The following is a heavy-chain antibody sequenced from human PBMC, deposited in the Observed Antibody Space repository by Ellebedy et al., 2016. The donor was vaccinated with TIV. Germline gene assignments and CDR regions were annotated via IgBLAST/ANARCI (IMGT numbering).Heavy chain of an antibody. Sequence: GESLKISCAASGFTFSSYVMHWVRQAPGKGLEWVSVVYSGGNTYYADSVKGRFTISRDNSKNTLYLQMNSLRAEDMAIYYCAKPPEQWLIHTGLDSWGQGTLVTVAS. CDR3: AKPPEQWLIHTGLDS. J-gene: IGHJ4*02. V-gene: IGHV3-NL1*01. D-gene: IGHD6-19*01. CDR1: GFTFSSYV. CDR2: VYSGGNT.